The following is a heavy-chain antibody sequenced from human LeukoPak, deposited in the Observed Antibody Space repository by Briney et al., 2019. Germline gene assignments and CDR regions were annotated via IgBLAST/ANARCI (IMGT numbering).Heavy chain of an antibody. CDR3: ARDNYAGANWFDP. CDR2: IIPIFGTA. CDR1: GGTFSSYA. V-gene: IGHV1-69*05. D-gene: IGHD1-7*01. Sequence: SVKVSCKASGGTFSSYAISWVRQAPGQGLEWMGGIIPIFGTANYAQEFQGRVTITTDESTSTAYMELSSLRSEDTAVYYCARDNYAGANWFDPWGQGTLVTVSS. J-gene: IGHJ5*02.